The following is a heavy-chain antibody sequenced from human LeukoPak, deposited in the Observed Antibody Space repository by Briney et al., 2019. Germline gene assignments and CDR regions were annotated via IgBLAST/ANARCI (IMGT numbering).Heavy chain of an antibody. CDR3: ARDAGTAFDY. V-gene: IGHV3-74*01. CDR2: INTDGSST. D-gene: IGHD1-1*01. Sequence: GGSLRLSCAASGFTFDDYAMHWVRQAPGKGLVWVSRINTDGSSTSYADSVKGRFTISRDNAKNTLYLQMNSLRAEDTAVYYCARDAGTAFDYWGQGTLVTVSS. J-gene: IGHJ4*02. CDR1: GFTFDDYA.